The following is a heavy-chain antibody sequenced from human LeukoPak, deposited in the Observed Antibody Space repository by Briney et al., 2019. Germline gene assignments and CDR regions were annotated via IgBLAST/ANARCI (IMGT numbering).Heavy chain of an antibody. Sequence: ASVKVSCKASGYTFTSYDINWVRQAPGQGLEWMGWINTNTGNPTYAQGFTGRFVFSLDTSVSTAYLQISSLKAEDTAVYYCARERSPSSGWSGNAFDIWGQGTMVTVSS. J-gene: IGHJ3*02. CDR2: INTNTGNP. CDR1: GYTFTSYD. D-gene: IGHD6-19*01. CDR3: ARERSPSSGWSGNAFDI. V-gene: IGHV7-4-1*02.